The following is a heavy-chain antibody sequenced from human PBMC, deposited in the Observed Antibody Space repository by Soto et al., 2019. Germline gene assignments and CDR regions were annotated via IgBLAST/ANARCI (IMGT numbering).Heavy chain of an antibody. CDR3: ARSDGRY. CDR1: WGTSVSYF. Sequence: PSETLSLTCTVSWGTSVSYFWSWIRQPPGKGLEWIGYIYYSGSTNYNPSLKSRVTISVDTSKNQFSLKLSSVTAADTAVYYCARSDGRYWGQGTLVTVSS. CDR2: IYYSGST. J-gene: IGHJ4*02. V-gene: IGHV4-59*01.